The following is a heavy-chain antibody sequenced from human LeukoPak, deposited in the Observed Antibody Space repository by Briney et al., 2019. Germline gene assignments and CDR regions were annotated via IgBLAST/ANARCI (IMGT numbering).Heavy chain of an antibody. V-gene: IGHV3-21*01. J-gene: IGHJ4*02. CDR3: ASTSMVRGVVHASVQDH. CDR2: ISPSSSSI. D-gene: IGHD3-10*01. CDR1: GFTFSNCN. Sequence: PGGSLRLSCAASGFTFSNCNMNWVRHAPGKGLEWVSSISPSSSSIYYADSVKGRFTVSRDNAKNSLYLQMNSLRAEDTAVYYCASTSMVRGVVHASVQDHWGRGTLVTVSS.